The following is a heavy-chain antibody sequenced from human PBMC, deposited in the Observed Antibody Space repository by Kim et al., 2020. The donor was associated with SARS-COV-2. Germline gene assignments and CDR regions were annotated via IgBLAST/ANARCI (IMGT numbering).Heavy chain of an antibody. D-gene: IGHD3-3*01. V-gene: IGHV3-48*03. CDR3: AALTIFGVVTTPYYYYGMDV. Sequence: RFTISRDNAKNSLYLQMNSLRAEDTAVYYCAALTIFGVVTTPYYYYGMDVWGQGTTVTVSS. J-gene: IGHJ6*02.